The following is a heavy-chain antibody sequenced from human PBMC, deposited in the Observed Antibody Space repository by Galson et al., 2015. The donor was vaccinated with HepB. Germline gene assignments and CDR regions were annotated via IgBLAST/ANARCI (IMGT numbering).Heavy chain of an antibody. CDR1: GGTFNNFA. CDR2: IIPMFGIT. D-gene: IGHD3-9*01. Sequence: SVKVSCKASGGTFNNFAISWVRQAPGQGLEYMGGIIPMFGITNYVQKFQGRLTITADKSTSTAYLELSSLRSEDTALYYCARDNILAGYFGWFDPWGQGTLVTVSA. J-gene: IGHJ5*02. CDR3: ARDNILAGYFGWFDP. V-gene: IGHV1-69*10.